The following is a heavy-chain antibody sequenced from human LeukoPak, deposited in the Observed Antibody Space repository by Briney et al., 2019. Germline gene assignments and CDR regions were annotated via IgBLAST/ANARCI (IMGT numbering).Heavy chain of an antibody. CDR3: ARYSSSWFYYLDY. CDR1: GGSISSYY. Sequence: SETLSLTCTVSGGSISSYYWSWIRQPPGKGLEWIGYIYYSGSTNYNPSLKSRVTISVDTSKNQFSLKLSSVTAADTAVYYCARYSSSWFYYLDYWGQGTLVTVSS. V-gene: IGHV4-59*12. D-gene: IGHD6-13*01. CDR2: IYYSGST. J-gene: IGHJ4*02.